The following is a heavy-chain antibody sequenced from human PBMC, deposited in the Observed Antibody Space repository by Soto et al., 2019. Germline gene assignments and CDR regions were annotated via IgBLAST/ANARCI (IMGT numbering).Heavy chain of an antibody. CDR2: IYHSGST. CDR3: ARDLVVGEGMDV. J-gene: IGHJ6*02. V-gene: IGHV4-38-2*02. CDR1: GYSISSGYY. Sequence: PSETLSLTCAVSGYSISSGYYWGWIRQPPGKGLEWIGSIYHSGSTYYNPSLKSRVTISVDTSKHQFSLKLSSVTAADTAVYSGARDLVVGEGMDVWAPGTTVTVSS. D-gene: IGHD1-26*01.